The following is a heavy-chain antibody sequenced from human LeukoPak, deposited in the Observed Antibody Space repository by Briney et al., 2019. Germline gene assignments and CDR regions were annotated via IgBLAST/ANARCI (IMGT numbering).Heavy chain of an antibody. CDR1: GGSVSSYY. V-gene: IGHV4-59*08. CDR3: ARTYYYDSSGYLNHWFDP. Sequence: PSETLSLTGTVSGGSVSSYYWSWIRQPPGKGLEGIGYIYDIGSTKYNPSLKSRVTMSVDTSKNQFSLKLSSVTAADTAVYHCARTYYYDSSGYLNHWFDPWGQGTLVTVSS. D-gene: IGHD3-22*01. CDR2: IYDIGST. J-gene: IGHJ5*02.